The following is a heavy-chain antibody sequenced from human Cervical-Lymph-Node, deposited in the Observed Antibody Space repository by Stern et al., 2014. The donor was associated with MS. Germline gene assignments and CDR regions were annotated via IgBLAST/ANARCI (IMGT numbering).Heavy chain of an antibody. J-gene: IGHJ4*02. V-gene: IGHV2-26*01. Sequence: QVTLKESGPVLVKPTETLTLTCTVSGFSLSNVAMGVSFSNDEKSYTTSLKSRLTVSKDASKSQVVFTLTNMDPVDTATYYCARLKKIAMVTSPHFDYWGQGILVTVSS. CDR3: ARLKKIAMVTSPHFDY. CDR1: GFSLSNVAMG. CDR2: FSNDEK. D-gene: IGHD5-18*01.